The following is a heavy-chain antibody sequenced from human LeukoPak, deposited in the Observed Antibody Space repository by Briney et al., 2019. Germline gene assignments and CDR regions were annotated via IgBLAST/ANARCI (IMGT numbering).Heavy chain of an antibody. V-gene: IGHV1-69*01. CDR1: GGTFSSYA. CDR3: ARGDELYYDSSGSHY. D-gene: IGHD3-22*01. Sequence: ASVKVSCKASGGTFSSYAISWVRQAPGQGLEWMGGIIPIFGTANYAQKFQGRVTITADESTSTAYMELSNLRSEDTAVYYCARGDELYYDSSGSHYWGQGTLVTVSS. J-gene: IGHJ4*02. CDR2: IIPIFGTA.